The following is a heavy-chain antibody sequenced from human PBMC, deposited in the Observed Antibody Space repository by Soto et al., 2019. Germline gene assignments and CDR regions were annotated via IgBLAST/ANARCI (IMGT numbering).Heavy chain of an antibody. V-gene: IGHV3-43*01. D-gene: IGHD6-13*01. CDR3: AKDMGRQQLPPDNLSYYYYYGMDV. Sequence: EVQLVESGGVVVQPGGSLRLSCAASGFTFDDYTMHWVRQAPGKGLEWVSLISWDGGSTYYADSVKGRFTISRDNSKNSLYLQMNSLRTEDTALYYCAKDMGRQQLPPDNLSYYYYYGMDVWGQGTTVTVSS. J-gene: IGHJ6*02. CDR2: ISWDGGST. CDR1: GFTFDDYT.